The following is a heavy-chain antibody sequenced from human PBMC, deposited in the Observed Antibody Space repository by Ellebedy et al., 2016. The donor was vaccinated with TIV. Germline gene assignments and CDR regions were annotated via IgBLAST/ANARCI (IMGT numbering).Heavy chain of an antibody. CDR1: GFTLSSYW. Sequence: GESLKISCAASGFTLSSYWMHWVRQAPGKGLVWVSRIDSAGTSTFYADSVQGRFTISRDNAKNTLYPQMNSLRAEDTAVYYCATDVKADGSGSSFDRWGQGTLVTVSS. CDR3: ATDVKADGSGSSFDR. J-gene: IGHJ4*02. CDR2: IDSAGTST. D-gene: IGHD3-10*01. V-gene: IGHV3-74*01.